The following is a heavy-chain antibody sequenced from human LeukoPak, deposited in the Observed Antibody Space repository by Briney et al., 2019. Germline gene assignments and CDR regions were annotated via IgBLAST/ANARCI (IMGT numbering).Heavy chain of an antibody. CDR2: INSDGSIT. J-gene: IGHJ6*02. D-gene: IGHD5-18*01. Sequence: PGGSLRLSCAASGFTFTTYWMHRVRQAPGKGLVWVSHINSDGSITSYADSVKGRFTISRDNAKNTLYLQMNSLRAEDTAVYYCARDAVDTANAVWGQGTTVTVSS. CDR1: GFTFTTYW. V-gene: IGHV3-74*01. CDR3: ARDAVDTANAV.